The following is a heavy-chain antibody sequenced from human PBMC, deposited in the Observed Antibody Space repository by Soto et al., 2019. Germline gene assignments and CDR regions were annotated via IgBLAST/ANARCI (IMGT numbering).Heavy chain of an antibody. Sequence: EVQLLESGGGLVQPGGSLRLSCVASGVTFSIYDMSWVRQAPGKGLEWVSGISNSGAGTFYADSVKGRFTISRDNSKNTLYLQMNSLRAEDTAIYYCAPTRKGTVAGPFDSWGQGTLVPVSS. D-gene: IGHD6-19*01. J-gene: IGHJ4*02. CDR3: APTRKGTVAGPFDS. V-gene: IGHV3-23*01. CDR1: GVTFSIYD. CDR2: ISNSGAGT.